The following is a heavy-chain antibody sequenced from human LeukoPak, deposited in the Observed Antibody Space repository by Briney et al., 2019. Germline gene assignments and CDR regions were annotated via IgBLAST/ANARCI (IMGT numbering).Heavy chain of an antibody. CDR3: ARENSGSYREFDY. CDR1: GGSISSYY. Sequence: SETLSLTCTVSGGSISSYYWSWVRQPAGKGLEWIGRIYTSGSTNYNASLKSRVSMSVDTSKDQFSLKLSSVTAADTAVFYCARENSGSYREFDYWGQGTLVTVSS. J-gene: IGHJ4*02. D-gene: IGHD1-26*01. V-gene: IGHV4-4*07. CDR2: IYTSGST.